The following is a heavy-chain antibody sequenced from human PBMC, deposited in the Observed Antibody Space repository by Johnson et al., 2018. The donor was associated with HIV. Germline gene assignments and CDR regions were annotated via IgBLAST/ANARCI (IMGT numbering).Heavy chain of an antibody. Sequence: VQLVESGGGLVQPGGSLRLSCAASGFTFSSYDMHWVRQATGKGLEWVSAIGTAGDTYYPGSVKGRFTISRENAKNSLYLQMNSLRAEDTAVYYCASRSYGYVRHAFDIWGQGTMVTVSS. V-gene: IGHV3-13*01. CDR1: GFTFSSYD. D-gene: IGHD5-18*01. CDR2: IGTAGDT. J-gene: IGHJ3*02. CDR3: ASRSYGYVRHAFDI.